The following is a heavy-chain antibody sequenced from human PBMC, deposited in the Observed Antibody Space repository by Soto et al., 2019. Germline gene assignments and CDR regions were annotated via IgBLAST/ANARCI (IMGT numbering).Heavy chain of an antibody. Sequence: RASVKVSCKASGYTFTSYYMHWERQAPGQGLEWMGIINPSGGSTSYAQKFQGRVTMTRDTSTSTVYMELSSLRSEDTAVYYCARDFSFMQYGDTRDNWFDPWGQGTLVTVSS. J-gene: IGHJ5*02. CDR2: INPSGGST. V-gene: IGHV1-46*01. CDR3: ARDFSFMQYGDTRDNWFDP. D-gene: IGHD4-17*01. CDR1: GYTFTSYY.